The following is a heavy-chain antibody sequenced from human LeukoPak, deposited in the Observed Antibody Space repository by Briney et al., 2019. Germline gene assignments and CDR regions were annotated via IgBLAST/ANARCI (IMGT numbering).Heavy chain of an antibody. Sequence: SETLSLTCTVSGYSISSGYYWGWIRQPPGKGLEWIGSIYHSGSTYYKPSLKSRVTISVDTSKNQFSLKLSSVTAADTAVYYCARVCRSTGYCSGGSCYCFDYWGQGTLVTVSS. D-gene: IGHD2-15*01. CDR3: ARVCRSTGYCSGGSCYCFDY. J-gene: IGHJ4*02. CDR2: IYHSGST. V-gene: IGHV4-38-2*02. CDR1: GYSISSGYY.